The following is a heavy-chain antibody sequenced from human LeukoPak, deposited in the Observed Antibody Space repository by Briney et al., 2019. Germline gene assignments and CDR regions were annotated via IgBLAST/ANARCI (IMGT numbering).Heavy chain of an antibody. CDR3: ARDLGVTETSGVAFDI. D-gene: IGHD1-14*01. CDR1: GVSMSSSSYY. CDR2: IYFSGHT. Sequence: SETLSLTCTVSGVSMSSSSYYWGWIRQPPGKGLEWIGSIYFSGHTYYNPSLKSRVTISVDTSKNQFSLKLSSVTAADTAVYYCARDLGVTETSGVAFDIWGQGTMVTVSS. J-gene: IGHJ3*02. V-gene: IGHV4-39*07.